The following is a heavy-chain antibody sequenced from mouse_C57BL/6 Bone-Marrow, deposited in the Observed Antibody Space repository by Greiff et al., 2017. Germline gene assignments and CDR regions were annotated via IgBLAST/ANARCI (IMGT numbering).Heavy chain of an antibody. CDR2: IHPNSGST. J-gene: IGHJ1*03. D-gene: IGHD2-1*01. V-gene: IGHV1-64*01. Sequence: QVQLQQPGTELVKPGASVKLSCKASGYTFTSYWMHWVKQRPGQGLEWIGMIHPNSGSTNYNEKFKSKATLTVDKSSSTAYMQLSSLTSEDSAVYYCAKRYLLCPNWYFDVWGTGTTVTVSS. CDR3: AKRYLLCPNWYFDV. CDR1: GYTFTSYW.